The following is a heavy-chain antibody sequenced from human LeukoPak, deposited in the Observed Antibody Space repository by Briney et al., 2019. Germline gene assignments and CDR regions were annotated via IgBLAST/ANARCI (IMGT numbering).Heavy chain of an antibody. Sequence: GGSLRLSCAASGFTFSSYWMSWVRQAPGQGLEWVAYIKQDGSEKYYVDSVKGRFTISRDNAKNSLYLQMNSLRAEDTAVYYCARITFGGVIVMDGYFDYWGQGTLVTVSS. CDR2: IKQDGSEK. CDR1: GFTFSSYW. CDR3: ARITFGGVIVMDGYFDY. V-gene: IGHV3-7*01. J-gene: IGHJ4*02. D-gene: IGHD3-16*02.